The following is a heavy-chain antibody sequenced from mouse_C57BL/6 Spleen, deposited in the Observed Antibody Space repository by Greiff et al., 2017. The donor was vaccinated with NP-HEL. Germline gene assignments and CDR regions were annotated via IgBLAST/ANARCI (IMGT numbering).Heavy chain of an antibody. Sequence: EVQLQQSGPELVKPGASVKISCKASGYTFTDYYMNWVKQSHGKSLEWIGDINPNNGGTSYNQKFKGKATLTVDKSSSTAYMELRSLTSEDSAVYYCARSTTVVEEYYFDYWGQGTTLTVSS. CDR2: INPNNGGT. J-gene: IGHJ2*01. V-gene: IGHV1-26*01. CDR1: GYTFTDYY. D-gene: IGHD1-1*01. CDR3: ARSTTVVEEYYFDY.